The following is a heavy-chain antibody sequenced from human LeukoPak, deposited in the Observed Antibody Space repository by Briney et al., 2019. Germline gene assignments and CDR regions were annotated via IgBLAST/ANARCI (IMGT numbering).Heavy chain of an antibody. J-gene: IGHJ3*02. D-gene: IGHD2-8*01. Sequence: GGSLRLSCAASGFTFSNAWMSWVRQAPGKGLEWVGRIKSKTDGGTTDYAAPVKGRFTISGDDSKNTLYLQMNSLKTEDTAVYYCTTDSDRVDAFDIWGQGTMVTVSS. CDR3: TTDSDRVDAFDI. V-gene: IGHV3-15*01. CDR2: IKSKTDGGTT. CDR1: GFTFSNAW.